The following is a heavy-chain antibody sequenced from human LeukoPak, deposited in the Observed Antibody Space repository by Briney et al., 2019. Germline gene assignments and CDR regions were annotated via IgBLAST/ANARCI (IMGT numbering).Heavy chain of an antibody. CDR2: INHSGST. CDR3: AREEGGAAMVT. D-gene: IGHD5-18*01. CDR1: GGSFSGYY. V-gene: IGHV4-34*01. J-gene: IGHJ4*02. Sequence: PSETLSLTCAVYGGSFSGYYWSWIRQPPGKGLEWIGEINHSGSTNYNPSLKSRVTISVDTSKNQFSLKLSSVTAADTAVYYCAREEGGAAMVTWGQGTLVTVSS.